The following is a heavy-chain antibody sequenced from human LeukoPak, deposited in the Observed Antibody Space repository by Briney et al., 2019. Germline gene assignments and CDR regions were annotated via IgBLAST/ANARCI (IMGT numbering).Heavy chain of an antibody. CDR3: ARDTSDSEGGFDY. D-gene: IGHD2-21*02. CDR1: GFTLSSYA. V-gene: IGHV3-30*04. CDR2: ISYDGSNK. Sequence: QPGRSLRLSCAASGFTLSSYAMHWVRRAPGKGLEWVAVISYDGSNKYYADSVKGRFTISRDNSKNTLYLQMNSLRAEDTAVYYCARDTSDSEGGFDYWGQGTLVTVSS. J-gene: IGHJ4*02.